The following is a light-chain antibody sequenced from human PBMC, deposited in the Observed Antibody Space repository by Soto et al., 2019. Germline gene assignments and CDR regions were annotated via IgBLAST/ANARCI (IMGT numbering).Light chain of an antibody. CDR3: QQYNSFTWT. J-gene: IGKJ1*01. CDR1: QSISSW. V-gene: IGKV1-5*03. Sequence: DIQMTQSPSTLSSSLGDRVTITCRASQSISSWLAWYQQKPGKAPKLLIYKTSSLESGVPSRFSGSGSGTEFTITISSLQQDDGATYYCQQYNSFTWTFGQGTKVDIK. CDR2: KTS.